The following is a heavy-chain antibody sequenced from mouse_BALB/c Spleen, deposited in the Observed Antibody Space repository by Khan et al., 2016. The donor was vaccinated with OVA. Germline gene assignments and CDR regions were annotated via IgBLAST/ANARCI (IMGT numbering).Heavy chain of an antibody. CDR3: AREGLRGVALDY. CDR2: IYPGDCRH. J-gene: IGHJ4*01. CDR1: GYTFTASD. Sequence: QVQLQQSGPELVKPGALLKISCKASGYTFTASDINWVKQRPGQGLEWLGWIYPGDCRHKYNDNFQGKAILTAEQSSNTAYSQLSSLTSEKSAVYFCAREGLRGVALDYWGQGTSVSVSS. V-gene: IGHV1S56*01. D-gene: IGHD2-4*01.